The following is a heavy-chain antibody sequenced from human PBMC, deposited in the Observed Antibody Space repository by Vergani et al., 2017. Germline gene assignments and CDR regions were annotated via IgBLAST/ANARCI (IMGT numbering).Heavy chain of an antibody. CDR2: ISYDGSNK. Sequence: QVQLVESGGGVVQPGRSLRLSCAASGFTFSSYAMHWVRQAPGKGLEWGAVISYDGSNKYYADSVKGRFTLSRANSKNTLYLQMNSLRAEDTAVYYCARDIVVVPATIKVGAFDIWGQGTMVTVSS. CDR1: GFTFSSYA. J-gene: IGHJ3*02. D-gene: IGHD2-2*01. CDR3: ARDIVVVPATIKVGAFDI. V-gene: IGHV3-30*04.